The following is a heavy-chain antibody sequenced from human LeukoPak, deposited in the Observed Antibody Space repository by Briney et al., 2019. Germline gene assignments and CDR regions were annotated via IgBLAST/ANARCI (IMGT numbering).Heavy chain of an antibody. J-gene: IGHJ4*02. CDR2: IYYSGST. Sequence: SETLPLTCTVSGGSISSYYWSRIRQPPGKGLEWIGYIYYSGSTNYNPSLKSRVTISVDTSKNQFSLNLSSVTAADTAVYYCARSSGYYRNFDYWGQGTLVTASS. D-gene: IGHD3-22*01. CDR1: GGSISSYY. V-gene: IGHV4-59*01. CDR3: ARSSGYYRNFDY.